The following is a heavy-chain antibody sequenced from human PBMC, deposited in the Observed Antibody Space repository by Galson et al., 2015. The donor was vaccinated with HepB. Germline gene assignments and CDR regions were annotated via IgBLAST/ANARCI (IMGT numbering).Heavy chain of an antibody. J-gene: IGHJ3*02. CDR3: ATDYEVANAYDI. Sequence: SVKVSCKVSGYTLTELSIHWIREAPGKGLEWMGGFDPGEGETIYARNFQGRVTMTEDTSTDTAYMDLSSLRSEDTAIYYCATDYEVANAYDIWGQGTMVTVSS. CDR2: FDPGEGET. V-gene: IGHV1-24*01. CDR1: GYTLTELS. D-gene: IGHD3-16*01.